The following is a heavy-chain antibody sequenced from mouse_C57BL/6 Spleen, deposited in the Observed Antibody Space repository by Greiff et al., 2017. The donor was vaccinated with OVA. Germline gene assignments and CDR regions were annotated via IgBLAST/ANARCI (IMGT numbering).Heavy chain of an antibody. CDR2: IIPNNGGT. D-gene: IGHD5-1*01. Sequence: VQLQQSGPELVKPGASVKISCKASGYTFTDYYMNWVKQSHGKSLEWIGDIIPNNGGTSYNQKFKGKATLTADKSSSTAYMELRSLTSEDSAIYYCARGSLRVAMDYWGQGTSVTVSS. V-gene: IGHV1-26*01. CDR3: ARGSLRVAMDY. CDR1: GYTFTDYY. J-gene: IGHJ4*01.